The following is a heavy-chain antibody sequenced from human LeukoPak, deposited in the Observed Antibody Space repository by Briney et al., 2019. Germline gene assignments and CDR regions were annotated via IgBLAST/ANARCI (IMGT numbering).Heavy chain of an antibody. V-gene: IGHV4-30-4*08. D-gene: IGHD3-9*01. J-gene: IGHJ3*02. CDR1: GGSISSGDYY. CDR2: IYYSGST. CDR3: ARAGNYDILTGYSLFPFDI. Sequence: SETLSLTCTVSGGSISSGDYYWSWIRQPPGKGLEWIGYIYYSGSTYYNPSLTSRVTISVDTSKNQFSLRLSSVTAADTAVYYCARAGNYDILTGYSLFPFDIWGQGTMVTVSS.